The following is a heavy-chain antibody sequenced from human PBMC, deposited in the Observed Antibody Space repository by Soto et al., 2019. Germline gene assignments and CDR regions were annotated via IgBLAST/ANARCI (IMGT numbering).Heavy chain of an antibody. CDR1: GVSFSGYY. CDR2: INHSGST. J-gene: IGHJ4*02. CDR3: ARDTTTNTVTTGVNDY. V-gene: IGHV4-34*01. Sequence: PAAPLSLTCAASGVSFSGYYWSWIRQPPGKGLEWSGEINHSGSTNYNPSLKSRVTISVDTTKNHFSLNLSSVTAADTAVYYCARDTTTNTVTTGVNDYWGQGTLVTVSS. D-gene: IGHD4-17*01.